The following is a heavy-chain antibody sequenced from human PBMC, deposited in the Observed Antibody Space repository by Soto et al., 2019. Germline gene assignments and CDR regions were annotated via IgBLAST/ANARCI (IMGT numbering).Heavy chain of an antibody. CDR3: ARDVRGHYYYYGMDV. V-gene: IGHV1-18*01. J-gene: IGHJ6*02. Sequence: QVQLVQSGAEVKKPGASVKVSCKASGNTFTSYGISWVRQAPGQGLEWMGWISVYNGNTNYAQKRQXXXTXXTDTSTSTAYMELRSLRSDDTAVYYCARDVRGHYYYYGMDVWGQGTTVTVSS. CDR2: ISVYNGNT. D-gene: IGHD5-12*01. CDR1: GNTFTSYG.